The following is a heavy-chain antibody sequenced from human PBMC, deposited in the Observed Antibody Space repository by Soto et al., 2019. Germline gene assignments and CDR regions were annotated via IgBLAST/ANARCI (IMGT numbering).Heavy chain of an antibody. CDR3: AKDPNGDFVGAFDI. D-gene: IGHD4-17*01. J-gene: IGHJ3*02. CDR2: VTASGSRT. Sequence: PGGSLRLSCAASGFTFSNYAMHWVRQAPGAGPEWVSGVTASGSRTYYADSVKGRFTISRDNSNNALFLQMNSLRAEDTALYYCAKDPNGDFVGAFDIWGRGTMVTVSS. V-gene: IGHV3-23*01. CDR1: GFTFSNYA.